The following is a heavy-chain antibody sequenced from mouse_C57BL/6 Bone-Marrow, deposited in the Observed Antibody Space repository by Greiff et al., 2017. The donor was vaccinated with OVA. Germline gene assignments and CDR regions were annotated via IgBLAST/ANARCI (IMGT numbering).Heavy chain of an antibody. D-gene: IGHD3-2*02. Sequence: VESGGGLVKPGGSLKLSCAASGFTFSSYAMSWVRQTPEKRLEWVATISDGGSYTYYPDNVKGRFTSSRDNAKNNLYLQMSHLKSEDTAMYYCARDIDSSGYDYAMDYWGQGTSVTVSS. V-gene: IGHV5-4*01. CDR2: ISDGGSYT. J-gene: IGHJ4*01. CDR1: GFTFSSYA. CDR3: ARDIDSSGYDYAMDY.